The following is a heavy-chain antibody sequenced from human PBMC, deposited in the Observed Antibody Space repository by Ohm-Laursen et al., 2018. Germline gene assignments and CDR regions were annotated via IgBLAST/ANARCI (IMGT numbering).Heavy chain of an antibody. CDR1: GFTFSDYY. J-gene: IGHJ3*02. V-gene: IGHV3-11*01. Sequence: SLRLSCAASGFTFSDYYMTWIRQAPGKGLEWASYISSSGSDVYYADSVKGRLTISRDNAKNSLYLQMNSLRAEDTAVFYCARASRDAFDIWGQGAMVTVSS. CDR2: ISSSGSDV. CDR3: ARASRDAFDI.